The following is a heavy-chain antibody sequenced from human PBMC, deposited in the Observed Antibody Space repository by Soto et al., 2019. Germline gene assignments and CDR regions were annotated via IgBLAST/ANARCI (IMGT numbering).Heavy chain of an antibody. Sequence: ASVKVSCKACGDTFTSYAMHWVRQAPGQRLEWMGWINAGNGNTKYSQKFQGRVTITRDTSTSTAYMELTTLRSDDTAVYYCARDHPYSDSYWWLDPWGPGTLVTVSS. CDR2: INAGNGNT. V-gene: IGHV1-3*01. CDR3: ARDHPYSDSYWWLDP. J-gene: IGHJ5*02. D-gene: IGHD3-16*01. CDR1: GDTFTSYA.